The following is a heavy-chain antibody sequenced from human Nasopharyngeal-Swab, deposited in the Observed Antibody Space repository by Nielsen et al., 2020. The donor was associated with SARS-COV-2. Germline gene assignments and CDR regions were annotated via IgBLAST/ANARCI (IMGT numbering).Heavy chain of an antibody. J-gene: IGHJ6*02. CDR1: GFTVSSNY. Sequence: GGSLRLSCAASGFTVSSNYMSWVRQAPGKGLEWVSVIYGGGSTYYADSVKGRFTISRHNSKNTLYLQMNSLRAEDTAVYYCARVPYDILHFRGGMDVWGQGTTVTVSS. CDR2: IYGGGST. D-gene: IGHD3-9*01. CDR3: ARVPYDILHFRGGMDV. V-gene: IGHV3-53*04.